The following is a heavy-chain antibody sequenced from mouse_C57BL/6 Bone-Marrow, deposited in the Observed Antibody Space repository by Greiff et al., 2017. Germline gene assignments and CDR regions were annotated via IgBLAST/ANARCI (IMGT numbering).Heavy chain of an antibody. V-gene: IGHV15-2*01. D-gene: IGHD6-1*01. Sequence: SGSELRSPGSSVKLSCKDFDLEVFPIANMSWVRKKPGHGFEWIGGILPSIGTTFYGEKFADKATLDADTLSNTAYLELNRPTSEDSAIDYCTKRGRFYASLLYWYFDVWGTGTTVTVSA. CDR1: DLEVFPIAN. CDR3: TKRGRFYASLLYWYFDV. J-gene: IGHJ1*03. CDR2: ILPSIGTT.